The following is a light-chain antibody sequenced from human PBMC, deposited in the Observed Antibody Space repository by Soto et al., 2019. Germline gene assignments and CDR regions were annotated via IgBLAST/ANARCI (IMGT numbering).Light chain of an antibody. CDR2: AAS. J-gene: IGKJ1*01. CDR1: QGISNY. Sequence: DILMTQSPSSLSASVGDRVTMTCRARQGISNYLAWYQQKPGKVPKLLIYAASTLQSGVPSRFSGSGSGTDFTLTISILQPEDVATYYCQKYDSAPWTFGQGTKVEIK. V-gene: IGKV1-27*01. CDR3: QKYDSAPWT.